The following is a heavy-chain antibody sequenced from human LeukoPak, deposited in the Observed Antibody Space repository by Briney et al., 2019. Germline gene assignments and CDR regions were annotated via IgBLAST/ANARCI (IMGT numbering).Heavy chain of an antibody. CDR1: GFTFGDYA. D-gene: IGHD5-18*01. CDR2: IRNKAYGGTT. V-gene: IGHV3-49*04. CDR3: TRAWTPKIQLWRAGGYHFDY. Sequence: GGSLRLSCTASGFTFGDYAMSWVRQAPGKGLEWVGFIRNKAYGGTTEYAASVKGRFTISRDDSKSIAYLQMNSLKTEDTAVYYCTRAWTPKIQLWRAGGYHFDYWGQGTLVTVSS. J-gene: IGHJ4*02.